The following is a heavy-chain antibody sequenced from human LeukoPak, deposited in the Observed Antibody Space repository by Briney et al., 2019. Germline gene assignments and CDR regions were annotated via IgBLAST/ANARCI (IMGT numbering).Heavy chain of an antibody. CDR3: ARGLGSSPLLLPQIGNFDY. Sequence: ASVKVSCKASGYTFTSYGISWVRQAPGQGLEWMGWISAYNGNTNYAQNLQGRVTMTTDTSTSTAYMELRSLRSDDTAVYYCARGLGSSPLLLPQIGNFDYWGQGTLVTVSS. CDR2: ISAYNGNT. CDR1: GYTFTSYG. D-gene: IGHD2/OR15-2a*01. V-gene: IGHV1-18*01. J-gene: IGHJ4*02.